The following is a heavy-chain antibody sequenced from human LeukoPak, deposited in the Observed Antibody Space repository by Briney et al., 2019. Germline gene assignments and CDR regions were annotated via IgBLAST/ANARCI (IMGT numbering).Heavy chain of an antibody. V-gene: IGHV1-18*01. CDR2: ISAYNGNT. CDR3: ARSGGCSSTSCYVRGNWFDP. D-gene: IGHD2-2*01. Sequence: VASVKVFCKASGYTFTSYGISWVRQAPGQGLEWMGWISAYNGNTNYAQKLQGRVTMTTDTSTSTAYMELRSLRSDDTAVYYCARSGGCSSTSCYVRGNWFDPWGQGTLVTVSS. J-gene: IGHJ5*02. CDR1: GYTFTSYG.